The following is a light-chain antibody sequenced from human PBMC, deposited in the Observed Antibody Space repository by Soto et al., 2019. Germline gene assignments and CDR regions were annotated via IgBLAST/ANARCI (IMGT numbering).Light chain of an antibody. CDR3: QQYGSSPPVT. CDR1: QSVSSSY. CDR2: GAS. Sequence: ESVLTQNTGTLSLSPGERATLSCRASQSVSSSYLAWYQQKPGQAPRLLIYGASSRATGIPDRFSGSGSGTDFTLAISRLEPEDFAVYYCQQYGSSPPVTFGGGTKV. J-gene: IGKJ4*01. V-gene: IGKV3-20*01.